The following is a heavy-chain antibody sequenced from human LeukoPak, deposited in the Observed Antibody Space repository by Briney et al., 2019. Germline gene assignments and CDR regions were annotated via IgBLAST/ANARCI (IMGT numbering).Heavy chain of an antibody. D-gene: IGHD2-15*01. V-gene: IGHV3-33*01. CDR2: VWYDGTNK. CDR1: GFSFSSYG. Sequence: PGRSLRFSCAASGFSFSSYGMHWVRQAPGKGLQWVAVVWYDGTNKYYADSVKGRFIISRDNSKNTVYLQMNSLRAEDTAVYHCARDGCGGSCYSFGYWGQGSLVTVSS. J-gene: IGHJ4*02. CDR3: ARDGCGGSCYSFGY.